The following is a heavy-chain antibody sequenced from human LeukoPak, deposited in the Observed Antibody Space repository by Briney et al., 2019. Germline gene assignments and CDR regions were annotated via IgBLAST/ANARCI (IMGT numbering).Heavy chain of an antibody. CDR3: AIDTPTRQRLWASYFDY. V-gene: IGHV1-18*01. D-gene: IGHD6-25*01. CDR2: ISAHNGNT. CDR1: GYTITSYG. Sequence: ASVKVSCKASGYTITSYGISWVRQAPGQGLEWMGWISAHNGNTNYAQKLQGRVTMTTDTSTSTAYMELRSLRSDDTAVYYCAIDTPTRQRLWASYFDYGGQGTLVTVSS. J-gene: IGHJ4*02.